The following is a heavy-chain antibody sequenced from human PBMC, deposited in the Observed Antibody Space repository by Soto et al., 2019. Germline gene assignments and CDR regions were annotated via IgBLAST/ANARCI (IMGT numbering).Heavy chain of an antibody. Sequence: LRLSCAASGFTFSSYGMHWVRQAPGKGLEWVAVISYDGSNKYYADSVKGRFTISRDNSKNTLYLQMNSLRAEDTAVYYCAKGYCSSTSCYISGMDVWGQGTTVTVSS. CDR2: ISYDGSNK. V-gene: IGHV3-30*18. CDR1: GFTFSSYG. J-gene: IGHJ6*02. D-gene: IGHD2-2*02. CDR3: AKGYCSSTSCYISGMDV.